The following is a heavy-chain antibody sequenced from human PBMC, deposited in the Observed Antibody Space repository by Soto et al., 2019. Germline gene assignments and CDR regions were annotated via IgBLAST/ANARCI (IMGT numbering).Heavy chain of an antibody. Sequence: SETLFLTCAVFGGSFSDSYWSWIRQSPGKGLEWIGEISNSGSTYYNPSLKSRVTISGDTSKNQFSLEVRSVAAADTGTYYCTRGRPAIATRWFDSWGQGILVTVSS. V-gene: IGHV4-34*01. CDR2: ISNSGST. D-gene: IGHD1-1*01. J-gene: IGHJ5*01. CDR3: TRGRPAIATRWFDS. CDR1: GGSFSDSY.